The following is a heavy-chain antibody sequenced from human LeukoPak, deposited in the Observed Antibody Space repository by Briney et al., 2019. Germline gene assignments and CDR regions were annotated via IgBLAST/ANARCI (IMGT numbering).Heavy chain of an antibody. CDR3: AKVGAAATGVAFDI. V-gene: IGHV3-21*04. J-gene: IGHJ3*02. Sequence: PGRSLRLSCAASGFTFTSYSMNWVRQAPGRGLEWVSSISSSSTYIYYADSVKGRFTISRDNAKNSLYLQMNSLRAEDTAVYYCAKVGAAATGVAFDIWGQGTMVTVSS. CDR2: ISSSSTYI. D-gene: IGHD6-13*01. CDR1: GFTFTSYS.